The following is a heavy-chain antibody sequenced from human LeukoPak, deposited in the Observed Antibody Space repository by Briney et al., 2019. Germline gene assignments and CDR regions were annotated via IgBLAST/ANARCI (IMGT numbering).Heavy chain of an antibody. CDR3: ARDQGENSYYYDSSGYCPDY. CDR2: ISAGGGST. D-gene: IGHD3-22*01. CDR1: GFTFSNYA. Sequence: PGGSLRLSCAASGFTFSNYAMNWVRQAPGKGLEWVSTISAGGGSTYYADSVKGRFTISRDDAKNTLDLQMNSLRGEDTALYYCARDQGENSYYYDSSGYCPDYWGQGTLVTVSS. J-gene: IGHJ4*02. V-gene: IGHV3-23*01.